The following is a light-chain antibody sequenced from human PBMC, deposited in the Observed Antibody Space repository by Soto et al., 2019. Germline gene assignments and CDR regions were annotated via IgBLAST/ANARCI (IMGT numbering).Light chain of an antibody. CDR3: SSYTSSSTSYV. V-gene: IGLV2-14*01. Sequence: QSALTQPASVSGSPGQSITISCTGTSSDVGGYNYVSWYQQHPGKAPKLMIYEVSNRPSGVSNRFSGSKSGNTASLTISGLQAEDEAAYYCSSYTSSSTSYVFGTGTKVTVL. CDR2: EVS. J-gene: IGLJ1*01. CDR1: SSDVGGYNY.